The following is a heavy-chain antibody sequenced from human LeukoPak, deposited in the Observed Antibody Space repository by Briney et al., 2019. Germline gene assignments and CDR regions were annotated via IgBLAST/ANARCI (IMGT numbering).Heavy chain of an antibody. CDR1: GGSISSYY. V-gene: IGHV4-59*01. Sequence: SETLSLTCTVSGGSISSYYWSWLRQPPGKGLEWIGYIYYSGSTNYNPSLKSRVTISVDTSKNQFSLKLGSVTAADTAVYYCAREVSGSYLLDYWGQGTLVTVSS. J-gene: IGHJ4*02. D-gene: IGHD1-26*01. CDR2: IYYSGST. CDR3: AREVSGSYLLDY.